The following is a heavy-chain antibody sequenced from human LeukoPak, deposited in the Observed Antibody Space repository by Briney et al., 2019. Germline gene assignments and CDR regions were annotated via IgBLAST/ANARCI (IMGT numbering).Heavy chain of an antibody. V-gene: IGHV1-69*13. CDR3: ARSSYYDSSGYWFDY. CDR1: GGTFSSYA. CDR2: IIPIFGTA. D-gene: IGHD3-22*01. J-gene: IGHJ4*02. Sequence: SVTVSCLPSGGTFSSYAISWVRQAPGHGLEWVGGIIPIFGTANYAQKFQGRVTITADESTSTAYMELSSLRSEDTAVYYCARSSYYDSSGYWFDYWGQGTLVTVSS.